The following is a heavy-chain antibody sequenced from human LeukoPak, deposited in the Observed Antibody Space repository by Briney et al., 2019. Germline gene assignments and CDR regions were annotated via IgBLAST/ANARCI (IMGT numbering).Heavy chain of an antibody. CDR3: ATSPGLGYSSSLTGVDY. CDR1: GFTFNTYT. Sequence: KSGGSLRLSCAASGFTFNTYTMNWVRQAPGKGLEWVSSISSGTSYIYYADSVKGRFTISRDNAKNSLFLQMNSLRAEDTAVYYCATSPGLGYSSSLTGVDYWGQGTLVTVSS. V-gene: IGHV3-21*01. D-gene: IGHD6-6*01. CDR2: ISSGTSYI. J-gene: IGHJ4*02.